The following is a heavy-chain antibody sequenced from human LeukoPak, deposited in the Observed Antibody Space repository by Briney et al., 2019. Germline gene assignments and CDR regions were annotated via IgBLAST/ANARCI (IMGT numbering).Heavy chain of an antibody. J-gene: IGHJ5*02. Sequence: SETLSLTCAVYGGAFSGYHWNWLRQAPGKGLEWIGEVNHRGMTNYNPSLKSRVIISADMSKNQFSLKLDSVTAADTAMYYCARDPTSEISVPHYFDDWGQGTLVTVSS. V-gene: IGHV4-34*01. D-gene: IGHD5/OR15-5a*01. CDR1: GGAFSGYH. CDR3: ARDPTSEISVPHYFDD. CDR2: VNHRGMT.